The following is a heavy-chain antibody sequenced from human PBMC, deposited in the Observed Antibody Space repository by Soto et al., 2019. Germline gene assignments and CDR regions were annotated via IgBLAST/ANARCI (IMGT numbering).Heavy chain of an antibody. Sequence: GGSLRLSCAASGFTFSSYAMHWVRQAPGKGLEWVAVISYDGSNKYYADSVKGRFTISRDNSKNTLYLQMNSLRAEDTAVYYCARDGPSPAAGDYYYYGMDVWGQGTTVTVSS. CDR2: ISYDGSNK. CDR1: GFTFSSYA. J-gene: IGHJ6*02. D-gene: IGHD6-13*01. V-gene: IGHV3-30-3*01. CDR3: ARDGPSPAAGDYYYYGMDV.